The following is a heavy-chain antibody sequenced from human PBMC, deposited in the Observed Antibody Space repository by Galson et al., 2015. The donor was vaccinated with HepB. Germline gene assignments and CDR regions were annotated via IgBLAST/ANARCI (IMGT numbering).Heavy chain of an antibody. J-gene: IGHJ6*02. CDR2: VSYDGSVQ. CDR3: AKELGHTSAWDPQFFFFGMDV. CDR1: GFTFSSYG. V-gene: IGHV3-30*18. D-gene: IGHD6-19*01. Sequence: SLRLSCAASGFTFSSYGMHWVRQAPGKGLEWVAIVSYDGSVQYFGNSVKGRFTISRDNSKNTLYLQMNGLRLEDTAVYYCAKELGHTSAWDPQFFFFGMDVWGQGTTVTVSS.